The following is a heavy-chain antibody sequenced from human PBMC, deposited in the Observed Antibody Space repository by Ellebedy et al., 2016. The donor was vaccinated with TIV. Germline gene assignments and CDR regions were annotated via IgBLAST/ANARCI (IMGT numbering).Heavy chain of an antibody. V-gene: IGHV3-30-3*01. Sequence: GESLKISCAASGFTFSRNWMSWVRQAPGKGLEWVAVISYDGSNKYYADSVKGRFTISRDNSKNTLYLQMNSLRAEYTAVYYCARGGGDSYGLGWFDPWGQGTLVTVSS. CDR1: GFTFSRNW. J-gene: IGHJ5*02. D-gene: IGHD5-18*01. CDR2: ISYDGSNK. CDR3: ARGGGDSYGLGWFDP.